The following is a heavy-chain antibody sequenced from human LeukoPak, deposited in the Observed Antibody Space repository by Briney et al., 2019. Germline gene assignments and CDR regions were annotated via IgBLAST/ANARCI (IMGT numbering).Heavy chain of an antibody. Sequence: GGSLRLSCAASGFTFSSYSLNWVRQAPGKGLEWVSSISSSSSYIYYADSVKGRFTISRDNAKNSLYLQMDSLRAEDTAVYYCARVVSWELNFDYWGQGTLVTVSS. V-gene: IGHV3-21*01. CDR2: ISSSSSYI. CDR3: ARVVSWELNFDY. J-gene: IGHJ4*02. D-gene: IGHD1-26*01. CDR1: GFTFSSYS.